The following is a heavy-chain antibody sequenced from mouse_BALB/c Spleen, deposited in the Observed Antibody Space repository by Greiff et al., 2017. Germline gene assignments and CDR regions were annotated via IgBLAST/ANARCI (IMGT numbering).Heavy chain of an antibody. V-gene: IGHV1-5*01. CDR3: TRRGYGNYGYAMDY. D-gene: IGHD2-10*02. Sequence: EVQVVESGTVLARPGASVKMSCKASGYSFTSYWMHWVKQRPGQGLEWIGAIYPGNSDTSYNQKFKGKAKLTAVTSASTAYMELSSLTNEDSAVYYCTRRGYGNYGYAMDYWGQGTSVTVSS. CDR2: IYPGNSDT. CDR1: GYSFTSYW. J-gene: IGHJ4*01.